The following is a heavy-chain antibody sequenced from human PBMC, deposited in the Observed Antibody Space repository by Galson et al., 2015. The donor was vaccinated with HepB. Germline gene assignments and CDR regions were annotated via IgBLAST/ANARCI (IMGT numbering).Heavy chain of an antibody. CDR2: INTNTGNP. V-gene: IGHV7-4-1*02. CDR3: ATMRAHSYGYSQVPDAFDI. CDR1: GYTFTSYA. Sequence: SVKVSCKASGYTFTSYAMNWVRQAPGQGLEWMGWINTNTGNPTYAQGFTGRFVFSLDTSVSTAYLQISSLKAEDTAVYYCATMRAHSYGYSQVPDAFDIWGQGTMVTVSS. D-gene: IGHD5-18*01. J-gene: IGHJ3*02.